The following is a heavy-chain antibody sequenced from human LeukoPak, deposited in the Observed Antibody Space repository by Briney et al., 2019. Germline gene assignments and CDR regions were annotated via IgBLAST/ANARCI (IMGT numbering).Heavy chain of an antibody. CDR2: ISYSGTA. V-gene: IGHV4-59*01. CDR3: ARGVPYYNFDRSKRVPWGFDY. Sequence: SETLSLTCTVSGGSISIYYWSWIRHPPGKGLEWIGYISYSGTADYNPSLKSRVTISVDMSKNQFSLKLSSMTAADTAVYYCARGVPYYNFDRSKRVPWGFDYWGQGTLVTVSS. D-gene: IGHD3-9*01. CDR1: GGSISIYY. J-gene: IGHJ4*02.